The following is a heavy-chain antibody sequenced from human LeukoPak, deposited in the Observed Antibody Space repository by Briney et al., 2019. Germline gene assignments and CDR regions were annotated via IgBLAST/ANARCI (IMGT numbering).Heavy chain of an antibody. D-gene: IGHD4-23*01. CDR1: GASISSYY. Sequence: SETLSLTCTVSGASISSYYWSWIRQPPGKGLEWIAFMYYSGSTNYNPSLKGRVTISVDTSKNQFSLKLSSVTVADTAVYYCARRSISGNSWDYFDYWGQGTLVTVSS. CDR2: MYYSGST. V-gene: IGHV4-59*08. CDR3: ARRSISGNSWDYFDY. J-gene: IGHJ4*02.